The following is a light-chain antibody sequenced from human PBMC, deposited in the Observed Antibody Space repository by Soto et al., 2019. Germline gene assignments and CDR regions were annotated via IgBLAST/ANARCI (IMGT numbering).Light chain of an antibody. CDR1: SSDVGGYNY. CDR3: CSYAGSYTLVV. J-gene: IGLJ2*01. CDR2: DVS. Sequence: QSALTQPRSVSGSPGQSVTISCTGTSSDVGGYNYVSWYQQHPGKAPKLMIYDVSKRPSGVPDRFSGSKSGNTASLTISGLRAEDEADYYCCSYAGSYTLVVFGGGTQLTVL. V-gene: IGLV2-11*01.